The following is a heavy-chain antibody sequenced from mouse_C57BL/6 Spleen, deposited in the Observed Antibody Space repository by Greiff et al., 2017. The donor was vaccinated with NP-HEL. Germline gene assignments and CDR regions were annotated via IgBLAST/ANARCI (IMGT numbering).Heavy chain of an antibody. D-gene: IGHD5-5*01. CDR1: GYTFTSYW. CDR3: ARLPFAY. Sequence: QVQLQQPGAELVKPGASVKLSCKASGYTFTSYWMQWVKQRPGQGLEWIGEIDPSDSYTNYNQKFKGKATLTVDTSSSTAYMQLSSLTSDDSAGYYCARLPFAYWGQGTLVTVSA. J-gene: IGHJ3*01. CDR2: IDPSDSYT. V-gene: IGHV1-50*01.